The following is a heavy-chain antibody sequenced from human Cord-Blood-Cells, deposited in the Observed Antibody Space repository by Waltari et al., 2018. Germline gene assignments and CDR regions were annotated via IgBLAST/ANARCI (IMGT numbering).Heavy chain of an antibody. J-gene: IGHJ3*02. Sequence: QVQLVQSGAEVKKPGASVKVSCKASGYTFTSYGISWVRQAPGQGLEWMGWISAYNGNTNYTQKLQGRVTMTTDTSTSTAYMELRSLGSDDTAVYYCARELLYSSGSYGDAFDIWGQGTMVTVSS. CDR3: ARELLYSSGSYGDAFDI. D-gene: IGHD3-10*01. CDR2: ISAYNGNT. CDR1: GYTFTSYG. V-gene: IGHV1-18*01.